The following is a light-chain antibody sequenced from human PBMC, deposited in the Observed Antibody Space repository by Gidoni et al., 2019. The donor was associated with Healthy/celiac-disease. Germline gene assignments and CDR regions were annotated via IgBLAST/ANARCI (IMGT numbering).Light chain of an antibody. Sequence: LRSYYASWYQQKPGQAPVLVIYGKNNRPSGIPDRFSGSSSGNTASLTITGAQAEDEADYYCNSRESSGNHRVFGTGTKVTVL. CDR2: GKN. J-gene: IGLJ1*01. CDR3: NSRESSGNHRV. CDR1: LRSYY. V-gene: IGLV3-19*01.